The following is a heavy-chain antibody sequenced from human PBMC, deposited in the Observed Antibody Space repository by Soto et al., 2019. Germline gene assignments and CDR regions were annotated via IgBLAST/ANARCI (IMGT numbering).Heavy chain of an antibody. D-gene: IGHD3-10*01. Sequence: QLVETGGGLIQPGTSLTLSCAASGFSVSRNYMTWVRQAPGKGLEWVSFVYSGGATFYADSVKGRFILSRDDSQNTMYLGMNKLRAEDTAVYYCARVPGRLWGRGTLVTVSS. CDR2: VYSGGAT. J-gene: IGHJ4*02. CDR1: GFSVSRNY. V-gene: IGHV3-53*02. CDR3: ARVPGRL.